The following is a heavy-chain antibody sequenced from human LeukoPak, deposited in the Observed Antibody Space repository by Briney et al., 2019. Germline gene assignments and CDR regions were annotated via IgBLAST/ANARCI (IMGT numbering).Heavy chain of an antibody. Sequence: GGSLRLSCAASGFTFSDHYMNWVRQAPGKGLEWVGRVRNKANNYATDYAASVNGRFTISRDDSKNSVYLHMSSLKTEDTAVYYCARGAWFSSSGDQLGFFDIWGQGTMVTVSS. D-gene: IGHD6-13*01. J-gene: IGHJ3*02. CDR3: ARGAWFSSSGDQLGFFDI. CDR1: GFTFSDHY. CDR2: VRNKANNYAT. V-gene: IGHV3-72*01.